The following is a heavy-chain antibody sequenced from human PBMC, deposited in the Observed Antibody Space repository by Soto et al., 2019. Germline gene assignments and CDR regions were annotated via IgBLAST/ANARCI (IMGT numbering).Heavy chain of an antibody. D-gene: IGHD5-12*01. J-gene: IGHJ6*02. CDR3: ARHRGSPDYYYGMDV. Sequence: PGESLKISCKGSGYTFTSYLLGCVRQMPWKGLEWMVIIYPGDSDTRYSPSFQGQVTISADKAIRTAYLQWTSLKASDTAIYCCARHRGSPDYYYGMDVWAQGPTVNVSS. V-gene: IGHV5-51*01. CDR1: GYTFTSYL. CDR2: IYPGDSDT.